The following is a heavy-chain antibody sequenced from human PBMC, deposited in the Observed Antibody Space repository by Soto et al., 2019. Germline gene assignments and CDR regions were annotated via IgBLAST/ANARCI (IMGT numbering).Heavy chain of an antibody. CDR2: IYPSDSDS. J-gene: IGHJ6*02. Sequence: VESLTISCEVPGFSFSSYWLVWVLQMPGKGLAGMGIIYPSDSDSRYSTSFQCQVTISSDKSINTAYLPWSSLKASDTAMYYFARRSGDSFSDDYYGMDVWGQGTTVTVS. CDR3: ARRSGDSFSDDYYGMDV. CDR1: GFSFSSYW. D-gene: IGHD4-17*01. V-gene: IGHV5-51*01.